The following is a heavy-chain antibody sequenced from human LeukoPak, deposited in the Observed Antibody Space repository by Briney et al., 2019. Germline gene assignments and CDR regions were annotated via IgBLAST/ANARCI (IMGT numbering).Heavy chain of an antibody. J-gene: IGHJ4*02. CDR2: ISYDGSNK. CDR3: AREYLRGGDCYSWFCPDRFDY. CDR1: GFTFSSYA. V-gene: IGHV3-30-3*01. D-gene: IGHD2-21*02. Sequence: GGSLRLSCAASGFTFSSYAMHWVRQAPGKGLEWVAVISYDGSNKYYADSVKGRFTISRDNSKNTLYLQMNSLRSEDTAVYYCAREYLRGGDCYSWFCPDRFDYWGQGTLVTVSS.